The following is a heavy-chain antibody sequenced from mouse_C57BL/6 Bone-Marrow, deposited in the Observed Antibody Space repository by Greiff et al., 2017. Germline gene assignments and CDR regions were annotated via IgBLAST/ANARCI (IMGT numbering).Heavy chain of an antibody. CDR1: GYTFTSYD. V-gene: IGHV1-85*01. D-gene: IGHD1-1*01. CDR3: ARLEYDGSSWDWYFDV. CDR2: IYPRNGST. Sequence: VQLQQSGPELVKPGASVKLSCKASGYTFTSYDINWVKQRPGQGLEWIGWIYPRNGSTKYNEKFKGKATLTVDTSSSTAYMELNSLTSEDSAVYFGARLEYDGSSWDWYFDVWGPGTTVTVSS. J-gene: IGHJ1*01.